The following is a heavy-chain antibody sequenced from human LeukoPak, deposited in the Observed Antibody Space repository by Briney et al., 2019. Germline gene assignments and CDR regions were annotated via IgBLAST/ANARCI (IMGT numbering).Heavy chain of an antibody. CDR3: ARGRWTATETTYYLDY. CDR1: GYSFRDYA. V-gene: IGHV1-3*01. J-gene: IGHJ4*01. D-gene: IGHD4-17*01. Sequence: GAAVKVSRQASGYSFRDYAIQWVRQAPGQRLEWMGWINAGNGKTKYSQNFQGRGTITTDRSASTAYMELSSLTSEDTPIYYCARGRWTATETTYYLDYWGHGTLVTVPS. CDR2: INAGNGKT.